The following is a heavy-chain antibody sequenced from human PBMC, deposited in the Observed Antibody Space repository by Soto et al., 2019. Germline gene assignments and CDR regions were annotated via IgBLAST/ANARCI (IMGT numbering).Heavy chain of an antibody. V-gene: IGHV1-3*01. Sequence: EASLKVSCKASGYTFTSYAMHWVRQAPGQRLEWMGWINAGNGNTKYSQKFQGRVTITRDTSASTAYMELSSLRSEDTAVYYCARGNDGLYYYYGMDVWGQGTTVTVSS. CDR3: ARGNDGLYYYYGMDV. CDR1: GYTFTSYA. CDR2: INAGNGNT. J-gene: IGHJ6*02.